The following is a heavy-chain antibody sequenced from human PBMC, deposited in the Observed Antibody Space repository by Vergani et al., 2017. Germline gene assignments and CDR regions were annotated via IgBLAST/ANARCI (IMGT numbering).Heavy chain of an antibody. Sequence: EVQLVESGGGLIQPGGSLRLSCAASGFTVSSNYMSWVRQAPGKGLEWVSVIYSGGSTYYADPVKGRFTISRDNSKNTLYLQMNSLRAEDTAVYYCARVEADSAAAHFMDVWGKGTTVTVAS. CDR2: IYSGGST. CDR1: GFTVSSNY. D-gene: IGHD6-13*01. CDR3: ARVEADSAAAHFMDV. V-gene: IGHV3-53*01. J-gene: IGHJ6*03.